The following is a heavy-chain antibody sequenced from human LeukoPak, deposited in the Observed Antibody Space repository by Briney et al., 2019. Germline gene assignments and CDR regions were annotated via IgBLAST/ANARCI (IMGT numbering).Heavy chain of an antibody. CDR3: ARTGDCSSTSCYVFFGGTRWFDP. CDR2: ISAYNGNT. Sequence: GASVKVSCKASGYTFTSYGISWVRQAPGQGLEWMGWISAYNGNTNYAQKLQGRVTMTTDTSTSTAYMELRSLRSDDTAVYYCARTGDCSSTSCYVFFGGTRWFDPWGQGTLVTVSS. D-gene: IGHD2-2*01. J-gene: IGHJ5*02. V-gene: IGHV1-18*01. CDR1: GYTFTSYG.